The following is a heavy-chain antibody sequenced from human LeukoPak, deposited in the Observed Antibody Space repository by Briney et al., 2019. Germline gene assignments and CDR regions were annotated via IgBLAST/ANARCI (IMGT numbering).Heavy chain of an antibody. CDR3: VRGGESYYNYYMDV. D-gene: IGHD6-25*01. V-gene: IGHV3-21*01. CDR1: GFSFSTYS. J-gene: IGHJ6*03. CDR2: ISSSSYI. Sequence: GGSLRLSCAASGFSFSTYSMNWVRQAPGKGLEWVSSISSSSYIYYVDSVKGRFTISSDNAKNSLYLQMNSLRAEDTAVYYCVRGGESYYNYYMDVWGKGTTVTVSS.